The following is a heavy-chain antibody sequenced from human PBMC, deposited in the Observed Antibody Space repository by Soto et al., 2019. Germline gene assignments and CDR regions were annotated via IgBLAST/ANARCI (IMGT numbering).Heavy chain of an antibody. CDR2: INPSDSYT. J-gene: IGHJ6*02. Sequence: GESLKISCKGSGYSFTSYWISWVRQMPGKGLEWMGRINPSDSYTNYSPSFQGHVTISADKSISTAYLQWSSLKASDTAMYYCAIPDPYYYYGMDVWGQGTTVTVS. CDR3: AIPDPYYYYGMDV. V-gene: IGHV5-10-1*01. CDR1: GYSFTSYW.